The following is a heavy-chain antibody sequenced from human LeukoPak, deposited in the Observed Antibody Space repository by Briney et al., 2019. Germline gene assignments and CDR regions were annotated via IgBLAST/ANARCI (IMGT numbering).Heavy chain of an antibody. CDR3: ARGDYYDSNFDY. D-gene: IGHD3-22*01. V-gene: IGHV4-61*02. J-gene: IGHJ4*02. Sequence: SETLSLTCTVSGGSISSGSYYWSWIRQPAGKGLEWIGRIYTSGSTNYNPSLKSRVTISVDTSKNQFSLKLSSVTAADTAVYYCARGDYYDSNFDYWGQGTLVTVSS. CDR1: GGSISSGSYY. CDR2: IYTSGST.